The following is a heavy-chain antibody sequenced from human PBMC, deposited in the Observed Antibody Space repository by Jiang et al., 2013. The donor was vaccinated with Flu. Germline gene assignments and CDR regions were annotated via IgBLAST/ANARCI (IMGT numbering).Heavy chain of an antibody. CDR3: ARGRLYIDY. D-gene: IGHD4-23*01. CDR2: IDWDDDK. V-gene: IGHV2-70*11. J-gene: IGHJ4*02. Sequence: EWLARIDWDDDKYYSTSLKTRLTISKDTSKNQVVLTMTNMDPVDTATYYCARGRLYIDYWGQGALVTVSS.